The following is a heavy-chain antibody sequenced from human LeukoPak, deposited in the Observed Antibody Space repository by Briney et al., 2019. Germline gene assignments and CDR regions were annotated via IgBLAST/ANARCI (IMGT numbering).Heavy chain of an antibody. J-gene: IGHJ4*02. D-gene: IGHD3-22*01. Sequence: GGSLRLSCAASGFRFSDYSMNWVRQAPGKGLEWLSGISPGGDGTYYADSVKGRFTIFRDNSKNTVYLQMNSLRAGDTAVYYCAKVRYDISGYALDFWGQGTLVTVSS. CDR2: ISPGGDGT. V-gene: IGHV3-23*01. CDR1: GFRFSDYS. CDR3: AKVRYDISGYALDF.